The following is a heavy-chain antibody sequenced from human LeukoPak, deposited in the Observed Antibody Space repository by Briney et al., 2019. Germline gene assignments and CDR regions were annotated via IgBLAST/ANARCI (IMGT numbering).Heavy chain of an antibody. V-gene: IGHV3-30*04. J-gene: IGHJ3*02. CDR2: ISYDGSNK. CDR3: ARDLGWYSYAHAFDI. D-gene: IGHD5-18*01. Sequence: GSLRLSCAASGFTFSSYAMHWVRQAPGKGLEWVAVISYDGSNKYYADSVKGRFTISRDNSKNTLYLQMNSLRAEDTAVYYCARDLGWYSYAHAFDIWGQGTMVTVSS. CDR1: GFTFSSYA.